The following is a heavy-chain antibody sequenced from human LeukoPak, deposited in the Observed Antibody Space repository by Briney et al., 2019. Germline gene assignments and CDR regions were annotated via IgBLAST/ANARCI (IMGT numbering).Heavy chain of an antibody. CDR1: GGTFSSYA. CDR2: IIPILGIA. Sequence: GASVKVSCKASGGTFSSYAISWVRQAPGQGLEWMGRIIPILGIANYAQKFQGRVTITADKSTSTAYMELSSLRSEDTAVYYCAREGRYSGSPGDYWGQGTLVTVSS. V-gene: IGHV1-69*04. J-gene: IGHJ4*02. CDR3: AREGRYSGSPGDY. D-gene: IGHD1-26*01.